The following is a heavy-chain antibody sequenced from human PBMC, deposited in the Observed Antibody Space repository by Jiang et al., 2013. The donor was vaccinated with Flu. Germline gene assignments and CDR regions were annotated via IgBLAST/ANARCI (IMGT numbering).Heavy chain of an antibody. CDR2: IYHSETI. CDR3: ARHGSGWYFFDY. J-gene: IGHJ4*02. Sequence: GSGLVKPSETLSLTCTVSGGSISSYYWSWIRQAPGKELEWIGYIYHSETINDNPSLINPSLKSRVTISVDTSKNQFSLKLRSVTAADTAVYFCARHGSGWYFFDYWGQGTPVTVSS. CDR1: GGSISSYY. V-gene: IGHV4-59*08. D-gene: IGHD6-19*01.